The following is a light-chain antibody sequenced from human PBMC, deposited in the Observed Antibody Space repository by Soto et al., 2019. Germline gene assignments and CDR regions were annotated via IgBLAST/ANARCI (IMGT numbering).Light chain of an antibody. CDR3: QQSHTIPCT. J-gene: IGKJ5*01. Sequence: DIQMTQSPSSLSASVGDRVTISCRASHPISIYINWYQQKPGKAPKLLIYASSNLQSGVPSRFSGSGSGTHFTLTIISLQPEDFETYSCQQSHTIPCTFGQGTRLEIK. V-gene: IGKV1-39*01. CDR2: ASS. CDR1: HPISIY.